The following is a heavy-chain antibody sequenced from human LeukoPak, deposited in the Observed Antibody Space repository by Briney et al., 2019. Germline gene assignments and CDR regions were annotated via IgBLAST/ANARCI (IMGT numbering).Heavy chain of an antibody. D-gene: IGHD1-26*01. J-gene: IGHJ4*02. CDR2: ISGSGGST. Sequence: GGSLRLSCAASGFTFSSYAMSWVRQAPGKGLEWVSAISGSGGSTYYAGSVKGRFTISRDNSKNTLYLQMNSLRAEDTAVYYCAKGEHIIVGARDNFDYWGQGTLVTVSP. V-gene: IGHV3-23*01. CDR3: AKGEHIIVGARDNFDY. CDR1: GFTFSSYA.